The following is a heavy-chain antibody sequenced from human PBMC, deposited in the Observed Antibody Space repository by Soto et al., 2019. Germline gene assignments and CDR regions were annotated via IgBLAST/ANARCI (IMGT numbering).Heavy chain of an antibody. J-gene: IGHJ5*02. CDR2: IYHSGST. D-gene: IGHD1-26*01. V-gene: IGHV4-4*02. CDR3: ARERRGSYPNWFDP. CDR1: GGSISSSNW. Sequence: KPWETLSLTCAVSGGSISSSNWWSWVRQPPGKGLEWIGEIYHSGSTNYNPSLKSPVTISVDKSKNQFSLKLSSVTAADTAVDYCARERRGSYPNWFDPWGQGTLVTVSS.